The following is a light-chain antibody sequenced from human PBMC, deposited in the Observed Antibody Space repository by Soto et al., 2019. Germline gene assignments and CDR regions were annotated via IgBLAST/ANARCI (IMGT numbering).Light chain of an antibody. J-gene: IGLJ1*01. CDR2: EVS. V-gene: IGLV2-14*01. CDR3: SSYTSSSSYV. Sequence: QSALTQPASVSGSPGKSITISCTGTGRDVGAFNYVSWYQQHPGKAPKLMIYEVSNRPSGVSNRFSGSKSGNTASLTISGLQAEDEADYYCSSYTSSSSYVFGTGTKLTVL. CDR1: GRDVGAFNY.